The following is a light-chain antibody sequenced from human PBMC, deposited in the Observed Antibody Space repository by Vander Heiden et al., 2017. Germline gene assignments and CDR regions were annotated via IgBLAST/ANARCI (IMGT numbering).Light chain of an antibody. CDR1: QYVANNY. J-gene: IGKJ1*01. Sequence: LVLTQPPATLPLCEGEAATLSGRASQYVANNYVDWYQQRPGQPRRLLFERATSRATGVPDRVSGGGIGTDFTLTISRLEPEAFAVYHCHQYGDTAWTFGQGTKVEI. CDR2: RAT. V-gene: IGKV3-20*01. CDR3: HQYGDTAWT.